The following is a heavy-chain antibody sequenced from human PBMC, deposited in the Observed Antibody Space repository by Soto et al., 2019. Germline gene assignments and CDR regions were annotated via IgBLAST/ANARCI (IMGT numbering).Heavy chain of an antibody. CDR2: INHSGST. V-gene: IGHV4-34*01. CDR1: GGSFSGYY. D-gene: IGHD3-10*01. CDR3: ARGPGLLWFGESIGGYYYYGMDV. Sequence: SETLSLTCAVYGGSFSGYYWSWIRQPPGKGLEWIGEINHSGSTNYNPSLKSRVTISVDTSKNQFSLKLSSVTAADTAVYYCARGPGLLWFGESIGGYYYYGMDVWGQGTTVT. J-gene: IGHJ6*02.